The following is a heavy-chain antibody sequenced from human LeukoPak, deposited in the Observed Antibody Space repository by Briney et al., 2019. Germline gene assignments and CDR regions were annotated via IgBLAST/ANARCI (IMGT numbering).Heavy chain of an antibody. CDR3: ARHSGYGDYPLDY. CDR1: GGSIISYY. D-gene: IGHD4-17*01. V-gene: IGHV4-59*08. CDR2: IFYSVST. J-gene: IGHJ4*02. Sequence: TSSETLSLTCTVSGGSIISYYWSCIRQPPGKGLEWIGYIFYSVSTNYNPSLKSRITISVEPSKHKFSLQLSSLTAADTAVYYCARHSGYGDYPLDYWGQGTLVTVSS.